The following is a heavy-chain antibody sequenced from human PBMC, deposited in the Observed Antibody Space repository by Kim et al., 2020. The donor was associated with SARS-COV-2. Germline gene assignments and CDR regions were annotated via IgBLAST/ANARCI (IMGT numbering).Heavy chain of an antibody. Sequence: ASVKVSCKASGYTFTSYDSNWVRQATGQGLEWMGWMNPNSGNTGYAQKFQGRVTMTRNTSISTAYMELSSLRSEDTAVYYCARAPPPSYYYDSSGYSGDWFDPWGQGTLVTVSS. V-gene: IGHV1-8*01. D-gene: IGHD3-22*01. CDR2: MNPNSGNT. CDR1: GYTFTSYD. J-gene: IGHJ5*02. CDR3: ARAPPPSYYYDSSGYSGDWFDP.